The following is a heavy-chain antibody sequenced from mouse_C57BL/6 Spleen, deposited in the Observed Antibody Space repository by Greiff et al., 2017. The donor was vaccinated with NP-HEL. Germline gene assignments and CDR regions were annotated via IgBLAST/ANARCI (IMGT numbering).Heavy chain of an antibody. CDR1: GYAFSSYW. V-gene: IGHV1-80*01. CDR2: IYPGDGDT. Sequence: QVHVKQSGAELVKPGASVKISCKASGYAFSSYWMNWVKQRPGKGLEWIGQIYPGDGDTNYNGKFKGKATLTADKSSSTAYMQLSSLTSEDSAVYFCARSGITTVVDWYFDVWGTGTTVTVSS. D-gene: IGHD1-1*01. CDR3: ARSGITTVVDWYFDV. J-gene: IGHJ1*03.